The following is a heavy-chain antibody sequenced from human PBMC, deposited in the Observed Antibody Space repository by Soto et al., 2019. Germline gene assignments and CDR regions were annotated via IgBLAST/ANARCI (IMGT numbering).Heavy chain of an antibody. V-gene: IGHV3-30*02. Sequence: GGSLRLSCAASGFTFSSYGMHWVRQAPGKGLEWVAVIWYDGSNKYYADSVKGRFTISRDTSKNTLYLQMSSLRTEDTAVYYCVKDMGQAAVGIRYPYGLDVWGLGTTVTVSS. CDR1: GFTFSSYG. D-gene: IGHD6-13*01. CDR3: VKDMGQAAVGIRYPYGLDV. J-gene: IGHJ6*02. CDR2: IWYDGSNK.